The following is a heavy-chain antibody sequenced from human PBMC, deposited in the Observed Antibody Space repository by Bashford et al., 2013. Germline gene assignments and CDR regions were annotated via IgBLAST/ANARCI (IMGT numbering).Heavy chain of an antibody. CDR1: GFTFSSYE. CDR2: ISSSGSTI. CDR3: GTYRSGNYDDSSGELDY. J-gene: IGHJ4*02. Sequence: GGPVRLSCAASGFTFSSYEMNWVRQAPGKGLEWVSYISSSGSTIYYADSVKGRFTIARHNSNNTVFLQMNNLRAEDTAIYYCGTYRSGNYDDSSGELDYWGQGTLVTVSS. D-gene: IGHD3-22*01. V-gene: IGHV3-48*03.